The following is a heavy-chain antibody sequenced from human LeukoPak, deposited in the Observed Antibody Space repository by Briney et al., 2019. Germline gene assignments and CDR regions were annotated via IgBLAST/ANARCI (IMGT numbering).Heavy chain of an antibody. CDR3: ARGLVRDYYYYYGMDV. CDR2: IYYSGST. D-gene: IGHD6-19*01. CDR1: GGSISSSSYY. Sequence: PSETLSLTCTVPGGSISSSSYYWGWIRQPPGKGLEWIGSIYYSGSTYYNPSLKSRVTISVDTSKNQFSLKLSSVTAADTAVYYCARGLVRDYYYYYGMDVWGQGTTVTVSS. V-gene: IGHV4-39*01. J-gene: IGHJ6*02.